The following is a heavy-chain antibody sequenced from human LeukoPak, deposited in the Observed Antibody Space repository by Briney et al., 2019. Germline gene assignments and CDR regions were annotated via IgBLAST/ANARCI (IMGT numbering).Heavy chain of an antibody. CDR3: AKVPHRGFDC. J-gene: IGHJ4*02. Sequence: GGSLRLSCAASGFSFSSNTMSWVRQAPGKGLEWVSGISGSGGSTHYADSVKGRFTVSRDNSKNTLYLQMNSLRANDTAVYFCAKVPHRGFDCWGQGTLVTVSS. V-gene: IGHV3-23*01. CDR1: GFSFSSNT. CDR2: ISGSGGST.